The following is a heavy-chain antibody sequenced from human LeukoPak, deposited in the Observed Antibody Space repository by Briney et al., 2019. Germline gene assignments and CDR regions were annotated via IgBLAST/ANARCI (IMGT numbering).Heavy chain of an antibody. CDR1: GGSFSGYY. D-gene: IGHD6-19*01. CDR3: ARGLYSSGWFDY. Sequence: PSETQSLTCAVYGGSFSGYYWSWIRQPPGKGLEWIGEINHSGSTNYNPSLKSRVTISVDTSKNQFSLKLSSVTAADTAVYYCARGLYSSGWFDYWGQGTLVTVSS. J-gene: IGHJ4*02. V-gene: IGHV4-34*01. CDR2: INHSGST.